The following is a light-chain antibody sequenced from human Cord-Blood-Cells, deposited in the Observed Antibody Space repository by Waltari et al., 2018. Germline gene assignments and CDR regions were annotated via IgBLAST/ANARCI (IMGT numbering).Light chain of an antibody. J-gene: IGKJ4*01. CDR3: QQRSNWPPLT. V-gene: IGKV3-11*01. CDR1: QRVSTY. Sequence: EIVLTQSPATLSLSPGERATLSCRASQRVSTYLAWYQQKPGQAPRLLIDDASTRATRVPARFSCSGSGTYFTLTISSLEPEDFAVYYCQQRSNWPPLTFGGGTKVEIK. CDR2: DAS.